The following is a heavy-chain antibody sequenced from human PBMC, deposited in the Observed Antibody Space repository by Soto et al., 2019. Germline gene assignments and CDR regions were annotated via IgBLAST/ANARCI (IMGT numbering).Heavy chain of an antibody. CDR3: ARDQGAGGGIAMDV. V-gene: IGHV1-69*08. J-gene: IGHJ6*01. CDR1: GGTFSSYT. Sequence: QVQLVQSGAEVKKPGSSVKVSCKASGGTFSSYTISWVRQAPGQGLEWMGRIIPILGIANYAQKFQGRVTITADKYTSTAYMELSSLRSEDTAVYYCARDQGAGGGIAMDVWGKGTTVTVSS. D-gene: IGHD2-21*01. CDR2: IIPILGIA.